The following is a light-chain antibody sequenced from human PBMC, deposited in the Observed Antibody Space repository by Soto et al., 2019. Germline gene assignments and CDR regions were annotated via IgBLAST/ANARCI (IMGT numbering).Light chain of an antibody. CDR1: QSVSSSY. CDR2: GAS. V-gene: IGKV3-20*01. Sequence: EIVLTQSPGTLSVSPGERATLSCRASQSVSSSYLAWYQQKPGQAPRLLIYGASSRATGIPDRFSGSGSGTDFTLTISRLDAEDFAVYCCQQYCSSPTFGGGTKLEIK. CDR3: QQYCSSPT. J-gene: IGKJ2*01.